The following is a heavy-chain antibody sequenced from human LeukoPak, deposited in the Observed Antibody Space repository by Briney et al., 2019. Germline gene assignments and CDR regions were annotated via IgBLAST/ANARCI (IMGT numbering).Heavy chain of an antibody. CDR3: AKDQRITIFGVVTYDAFDI. J-gene: IGHJ3*02. Sequence: GGSLRLSCAASGFTFSSYAMNWVRQAPGKGLKWVSAISGSGGSTYYADSVKGRFTISRDNSKNTLYLQMNSLRAEDTAVYYCAKDQRITIFGVVTYDAFDIWGQGTMVTVSS. V-gene: IGHV3-23*01. D-gene: IGHD3-3*01. CDR1: GFTFSSYA. CDR2: ISGSGGST.